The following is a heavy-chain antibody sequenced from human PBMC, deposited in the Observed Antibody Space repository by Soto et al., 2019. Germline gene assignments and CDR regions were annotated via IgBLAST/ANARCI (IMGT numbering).Heavy chain of an antibody. V-gene: IGHV1-2*02. Sequence: QLHLVQSGAVVEKPGASVTVSCSASGYPVTAYYMHWVRQAPGRGLEWMGGINPATGAAKYTQTFQGRVTMTRDTSRSTVFMELSGLTSEDTAVFYCARGGGVGVAGSAAFDMWGQGTLVTVSS. D-gene: IGHD3-3*01. CDR3: ARGGGVGVAGSAAFDM. CDR2: INPATGAA. CDR1: GYPVTAYY. J-gene: IGHJ3*02.